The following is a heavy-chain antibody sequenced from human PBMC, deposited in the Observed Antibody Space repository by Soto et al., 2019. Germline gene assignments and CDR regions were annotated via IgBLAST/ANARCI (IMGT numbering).Heavy chain of an antibody. J-gene: IGHJ4*02. CDR3: AKDGNWLDVYFDV. CDR2: SSASGRSR. D-gene: IGHD6-19*01. CDR1: GIEFSNYA. Sequence: PGGSLRLSCVASGIEFSNYAMSWVRQAPGKGLEWVSISSASGRSRYHADSVKGRFTISRDNSKDTLYLHMTNLRAEDTAVYYCAKDGNWLDVYFDVWGQGTPVTVSS. V-gene: IGHV3-23*01.